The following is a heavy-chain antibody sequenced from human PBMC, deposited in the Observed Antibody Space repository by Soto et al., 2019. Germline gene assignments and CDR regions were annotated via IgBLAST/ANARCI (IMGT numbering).Heavy chain of an antibody. Sequence: GGPRRLPCAPSGFTLSSYWMSWVRQAPAKGLEWVANIKQDGSEKYYVDHVKGRFTISRDNAKNSLYLQMNSLRAEDTAVYYCARAGSSWPHELDYCGKGRLVT. CDR2: IKQDGSEK. D-gene: IGHD6-13*01. CDR1: GFTLSSYW. CDR3: ARAGSSWPHELDY. V-gene: IGHV3-7*03. J-gene: IGHJ4*02.